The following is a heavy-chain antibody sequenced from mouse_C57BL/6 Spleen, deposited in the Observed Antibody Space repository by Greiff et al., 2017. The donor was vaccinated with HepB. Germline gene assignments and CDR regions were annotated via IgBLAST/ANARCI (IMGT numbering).Heavy chain of an antibody. CDR3: ARSHYGSSYAMDY. J-gene: IGHJ4*01. Sequence: QVQLQQSGAELVKPGASVKISCKASGYAFSSYWMNWVKQRPGKGLEWIGQIYPGDGDTNYNGKFKGKATLTADKSSSTAYMQLSSLTSEDSAVHFCARSHYGSSYAMDYWGQGTSVTVSS. D-gene: IGHD1-1*01. CDR1: GYAFSSYW. V-gene: IGHV1-80*01. CDR2: IYPGDGDT.